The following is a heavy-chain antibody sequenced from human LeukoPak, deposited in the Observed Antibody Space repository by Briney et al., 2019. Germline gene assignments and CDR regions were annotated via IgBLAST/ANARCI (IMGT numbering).Heavy chain of an antibody. CDR3: ARELISGDWTWDI. J-gene: IGHJ3*02. Sequence: ASVKVSCTASGYTFTSYSLNWVRQAPGQGLEWMGIINPSGGTTTYAQKFQGRVTMTRDTSTSTVYMDLSSLRSEDTAVYYCARELISGDWTWDIWGQGTMVTVSS. CDR2: INPSGGTT. V-gene: IGHV1-46*01. CDR1: GYTFTSYS. D-gene: IGHD2-21*02.